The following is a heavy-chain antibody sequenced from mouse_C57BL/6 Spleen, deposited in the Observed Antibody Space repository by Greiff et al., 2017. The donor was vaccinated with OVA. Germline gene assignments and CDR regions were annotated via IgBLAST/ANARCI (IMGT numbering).Heavy chain of an antibody. CDR2: IWTGGGT. CDR3: ARNGAYYSNYVGDYYAMDY. CDR1: GFSLTSYA. Sequence: VKLMESGPGLVAPSQSLSITCTVSGFSLTSYAISWVRQPPGKGLEWLGVIWTGGGTNYNSALKSRLSISKDNSKSQVFLKMNSLQTDDTARYYGARNGAYYSNYVGDYYAMDYWGQGTSVTVSS. V-gene: IGHV2-9-1*01. D-gene: IGHD2-5*01. J-gene: IGHJ4*01.